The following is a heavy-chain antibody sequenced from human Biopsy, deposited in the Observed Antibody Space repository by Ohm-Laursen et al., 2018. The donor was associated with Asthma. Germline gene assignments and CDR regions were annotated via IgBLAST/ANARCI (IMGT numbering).Heavy chain of an antibody. J-gene: IGHJ6*02. CDR3: ARGYSGSDRIVYYYSGLEV. CDR1: GDSFSNYA. Sequence: SSVKVSCKASGDSFSNYAISWVRQAPGQGLEWMGGLIPVLGTPDHAQMFEGRITITADESASTAYMELSSLSSEDTAVYYCARGYSGSDRIVYYYSGLEVWGQGTTDTVSS. CDR2: LIPVLGTP. D-gene: IGHD5-12*01. V-gene: IGHV1-69*01.